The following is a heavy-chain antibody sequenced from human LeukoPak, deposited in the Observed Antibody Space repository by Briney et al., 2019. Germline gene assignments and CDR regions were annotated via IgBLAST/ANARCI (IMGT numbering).Heavy chain of an antibody. Sequence: GGSLRLSCAASGFTFSTYAVHWVRQAPGKGLEWVAVISYDGSNQDYADSVRGRFTISRDNSKSTLSLQMNSLRAEDTAIYYCATYRQVLLPFESWGQGTLVTVSS. J-gene: IGHJ4*02. CDR3: ATYRQVLLPFES. CDR2: ISYDGSNQ. D-gene: IGHD2-8*02. CDR1: GFTFSTYA. V-gene: IGHV3-30*04.